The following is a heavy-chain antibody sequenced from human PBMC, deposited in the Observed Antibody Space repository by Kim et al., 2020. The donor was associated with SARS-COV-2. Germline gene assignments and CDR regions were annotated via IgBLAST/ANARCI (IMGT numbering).Heavy chain of an antibody. Sequence: GGSLRLSCAASGFTFGGHAMHWVRQAPGKGLEWVSGINWNNGSIYFADSVKGRFTISGDNGKNSLYLQMNSLRVEDTAVYYCVRDLSPGGSDAGGHGAPV. CDR3: VRDLSPGGSDA. V-gene: IGHV3-9*01. CDR2: INWNNGSI. CDR1: GFTFGGHA. J-gene: IGHJ6*02. D-gene: IGHD3-16*02.